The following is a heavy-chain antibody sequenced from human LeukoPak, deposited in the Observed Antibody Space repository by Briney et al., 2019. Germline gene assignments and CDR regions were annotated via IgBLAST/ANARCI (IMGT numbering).Heavy chain of an antibody. Sequence: SETLSLTCTVSGGSISSYYWSWIRQPPGKGLEWIGYIYHSGSTKYNPSLKSRVTISVDTSKNQFSLKLSSVIAADTAVYYCARDGYSGNDGLWGQGTLVTVS. D-gene: IGHD5-12*01. CDR1: GGSISSYY. CDR3: ARDGYSGNDGL. J-gene: IGHJ4*02. CDR2: IYHSGST. V-gene: IGHV4-59*13.